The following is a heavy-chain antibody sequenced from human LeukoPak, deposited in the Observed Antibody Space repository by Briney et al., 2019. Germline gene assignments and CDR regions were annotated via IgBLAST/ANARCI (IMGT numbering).Heavy chain of an antibody. CDR2: INTDGSST. J-gene: IGHJ3*02. CDR1: GFTFSSYW. V-gene: IGHV3-74*01. D-gene: IGHD6-6*01. CDR3: ATPLYSSSFHVMNDAFDI. Sequence: PGGSLRLSCAASGFTFSSYWMHWVRQAPGKGLVWVSRINTDGSSTSYADSVKGRFTISRDNAKNTLYLQMNSLRAEDTAVYYCATPLYSSSFHVMNDAFDIWGQGTMVTVSS.